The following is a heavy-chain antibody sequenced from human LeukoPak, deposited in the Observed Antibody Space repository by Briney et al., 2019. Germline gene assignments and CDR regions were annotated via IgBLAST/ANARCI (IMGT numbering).Heavy chain of an antibody. V-gene: IGHV1-2*02. D-gene: IGHD1-26*01. CDR3: ARVWEGATHRRFDY. J-gene: IGHJ4*02. CDR1: GYTFTGYY. Sequence: ASVKVSCKASGYTFTGYYMHWVRQAPGQGLGWMGWINPNSGGTNYAQKFQGRVTMTRDTSISTAYMELSRLRSDDTAVYYCARVWEGATHRRFDYWGQGTLVTVSS. CDR2: INPNSGGT.